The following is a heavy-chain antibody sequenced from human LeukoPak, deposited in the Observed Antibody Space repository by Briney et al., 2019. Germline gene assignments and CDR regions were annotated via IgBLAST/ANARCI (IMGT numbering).Heavy chain of an antibody. Sequence: SETLSLTCAVYGGSFSGYYWSWIRQPPGKGLEWIGEINHSGSTNYNPSLKSRVTISVDTSKNQLSLKLSSVTAADTAVYYCARGPPTNYDILTGYQFDYWGQGTLVTVSS. D-gene: IGHD3-9*01. CDR2: INHSGST. CDR1: GGSFSGYY. CDR3: ARGPPTNYDILTGYQFDY. J-gene: IGHJ4*02. V-gene: IGHV4-34*01.